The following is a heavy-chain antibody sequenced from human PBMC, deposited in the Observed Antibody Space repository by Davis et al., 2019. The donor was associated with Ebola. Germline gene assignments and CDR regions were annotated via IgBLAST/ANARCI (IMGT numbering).Heavy chain of an antibody. CDR1: GFTFSTYA. Sequence: GESLKISCAASGFTFSTYAMSWVRQAPGKGLEWVSMITASGGATYYADSVKGRFAISRDNSNNTLYLQMNSLRAEDTAVYYCARGDKYYYYYYGMDVWGQGTTVTVSS. V-gene: IGHV3-23*01. J-gene: IGHJ6*02. CDR2: ITASGGAT. CDR3: ARGDKYYYYYYGMDV.